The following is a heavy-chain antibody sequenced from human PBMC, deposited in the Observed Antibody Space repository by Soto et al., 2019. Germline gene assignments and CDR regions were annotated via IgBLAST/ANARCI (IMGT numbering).Heavy chain of an antibody. V-gene: IGHV4-34*01. CDR1: GGFFSGYY. J-gene: IGHJ4*02. D-gene: IGHD2-15*01. CDR3: ARATKYCSGGSCYKGRLDY. CDR2: INHSGST. Sequence: QVQLQQWGAGLLKPSETLSLTCAVYGGFFSGYYWSWIRQPPGKGLEWIGEINHSGSTNYNPSLKSRVTISVDTSKNQFSLKLSSVTAADTAVYYCARATKYCSGGSCYKGRLDYWGQGTLVTVSS.